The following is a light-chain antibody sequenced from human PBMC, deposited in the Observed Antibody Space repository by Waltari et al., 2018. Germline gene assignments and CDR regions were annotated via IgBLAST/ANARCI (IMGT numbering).Light chain of an antibody. J-gene: IGLJ3*02. Sequence: QSALTQPASVSGSLGQSISISCAGTSTDVGAHNLFSWYQQYPGRAPKLVIYEVTNRPSGISSRFSGSKSGNTASLTISGLQSEDEAEYFCSSYSTTFTVLFGGGTKVTV. CDR3: SSYSTTFTVL. CDR2: EVT. V-gene: IGLV2-14*01. CDR1: STDVGAHNL.